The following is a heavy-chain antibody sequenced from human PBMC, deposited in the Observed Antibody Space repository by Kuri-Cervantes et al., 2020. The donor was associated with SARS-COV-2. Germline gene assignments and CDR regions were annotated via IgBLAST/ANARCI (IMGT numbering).Heavy chain of an antibody. CDR3: ARDDGIAVAGTSFLSDY. Sequence: SETLSLTCTVSGGSISSHYWSWIRQPPGKGLEWIGYIYYSGSTNYNPSLKSRVTISVDTSKNQFSLKLSSVTAADTAVYYCARDDGIAVAGTSFLSDYWGQGTLVTVSS. V-gene: IGHV4-59*11. D-gene: IGHD6-19*01. CDR1: GGSISSHY. J-gene: IGHJ4*02. CDR2: IYYSGST.